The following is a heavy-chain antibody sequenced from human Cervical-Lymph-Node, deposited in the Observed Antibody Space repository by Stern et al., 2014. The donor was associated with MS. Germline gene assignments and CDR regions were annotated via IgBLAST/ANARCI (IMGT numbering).Heavy chain of an antibody. V-gene: IGHV1-2*02. J-gene: IGHJ5*02. Sequence: QVQLVQSGAEVKKTGASVKVSCQTSGYTFTDHHLHWVRQAPGPGLEWMWCINPNIGDTNYAQKFQGRVTLTRDTSISTAYMKLSSLKSDDTAVYYCARGTLADPWGQGTLVTVSS. CDR3: ARGTLADP. CDR2: INPNIGDT. CDR1: GYTFTDHH. D-gene: IGHD3-10*01.